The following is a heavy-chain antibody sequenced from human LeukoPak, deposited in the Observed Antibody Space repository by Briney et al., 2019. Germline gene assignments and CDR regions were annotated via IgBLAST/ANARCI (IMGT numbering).Heavy chain of an antibody. Sequence: SETLSLTCAVYGGSFSGYYWGWIRQPPGKGLEWIGEINHSGSTNYNPSLKSRVTISVDTSKNQFSLKLSSVTAADTAVYYCARASIAAAGTRGIFDYWGQGTLVTVSS. J-gene: IGHJ4*02. V-gene: IGHV4-34*01. CDR2: INHSGST. D-gene: IGHD6-13*01. CDR1: GGSFSGYY. CDR3: ARASIAAAGTRGIFDY.